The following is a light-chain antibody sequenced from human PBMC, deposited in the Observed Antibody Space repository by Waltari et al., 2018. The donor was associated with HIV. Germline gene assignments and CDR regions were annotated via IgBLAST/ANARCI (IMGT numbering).Light chain of an antibody. V-gene: IGKV1-9*01. Sequence: DIQLTQSPSLLSAFVGDMVTITCRASQDLNSYLAWYQQKVGQAPKLLIYGASTLQTGVPSRFSGSGSGTEYTLTIKSLQPDDFATYYCQRLNSFPLFTFGPGTKV. CDR1: QDLNSY. CDR2: GAS. CDR3: QRLNSFPLFT. J-gene: IGKJ3*01.